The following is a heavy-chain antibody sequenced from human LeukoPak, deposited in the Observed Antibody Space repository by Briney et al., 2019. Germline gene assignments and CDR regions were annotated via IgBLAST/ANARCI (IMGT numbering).Heavy chain of an antibody. CDR3: ARPSGDILTGYYGL. D-gene: IGHD3-9*01. V-gene: IGHV3-21*01. CDR2: ISSSSSHM. J-gene: IGHJ4*02. CDR1: GFTFNSYS. Sequence: PGGSLRLSCAASGFTFNSYSMYWVRQAPGKGLEWVSSISSSSSHMFYADSVKGRFSISRDNANNSLYLQMNSLRAEDTAVYYCARPSGDILTGYYGLWGQGTLVTVSS.